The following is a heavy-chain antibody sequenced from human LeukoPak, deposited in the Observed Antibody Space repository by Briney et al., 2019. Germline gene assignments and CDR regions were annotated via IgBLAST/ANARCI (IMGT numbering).Heavy chain of an antibody. CDR2: IYYSGST. CDR3: ARRTRAYYYDSSGYFDP. D-gene: IGHD3-22*01. V-gene: IGHV4-59*01. Sequence: SETLSLTCTVSGGSISSYYWSWIRQPPGKGLEWIGYIYYSGSTNYNPSLKSRVTISVDTSKNQFSLKLSSVTAADTAVYYCARRTRAYYYDSSGYFDPWGQGTLVSVSS. J-gene: IGHJ5*02. CDR1: GGSISSYY.